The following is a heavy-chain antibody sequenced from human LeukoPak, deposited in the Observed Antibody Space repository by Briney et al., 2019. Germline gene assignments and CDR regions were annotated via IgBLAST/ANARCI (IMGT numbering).Heavy chain of an antibody. CDR3: ARVGYFYYGSGSYPYLDY. CDR1: GFTFSSYS. V-gene: IGHV3-21*01. Sequence: GGSLRLSCAASGFTFSSYSMNWVRQAPGKGPEWVSSISSSSSYIYYADSVKGRFTISRDNAKNSMYLQMNSLRAEDTAVYYCARVGYFYYGSGSYPYLDYWGQGTLVTVSS. CDR2: ISSSSSYI. D-gene: IGHD3-10*01. J-gene: IGHJ4*02.